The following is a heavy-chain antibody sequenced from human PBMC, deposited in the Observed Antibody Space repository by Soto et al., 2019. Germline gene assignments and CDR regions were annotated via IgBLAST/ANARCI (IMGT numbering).Heavy chain of an antibody. V-gene: IGHV4-30-4*01. Sequence: SETLSLTCTVSGGSISSGDYYWSWIRQPPGKGLEWIGYIYYSGSTYYNPSLKSRVTISVDTSKNQFSLKLSSVTAADTAVYYCARGTYYYGSGSYYKGLDAFDIWGQGTMVTV. J-gene: IGHJ3*02. CDR1: GGSISSGDYY. CDR2: IYYSGST. D-gene: IGHD3-10*01. CDR3: ARGTYYYGSGSYYKGLDAFDI.